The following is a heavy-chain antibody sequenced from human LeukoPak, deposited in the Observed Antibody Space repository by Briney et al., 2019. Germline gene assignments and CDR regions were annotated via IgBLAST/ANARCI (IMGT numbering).Heavy chain of an antibody. CDR1: GFTFSSYS. V-gene: IGHV3-48*04. CDR2: ISSSSSTI. CDR3: ASYYYYMDV. J-gene: IGHJ6*03. Sequence: GGSLRLSCAASGFTFSSYSMNWVRQAPGKGLERVSYISSSSSTIYYADSVKGRFTISRDNAKNSLYLQMNSLRAEDTAVYYCASYYYYMDVWGKGTTVTVSS.